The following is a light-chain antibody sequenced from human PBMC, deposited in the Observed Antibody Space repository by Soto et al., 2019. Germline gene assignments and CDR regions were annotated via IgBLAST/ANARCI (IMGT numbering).Light chain of an antibody. CDR3: QQSYSTPWT. CDR2: AAS. V-gene: IGKV1-39*01. CDR1: QSISSF. Sequence: DIQMTQSPSSLSAIVGARVTITCRTCQSISSFLNWYQQKPGKAPQLLIYAASSLQSGVPSRFSGSGSGTDFTLTISSLQPDDFATYFCQQSYSTPWTFGQGTKVDIK. J-gene: IGKJ1*01.